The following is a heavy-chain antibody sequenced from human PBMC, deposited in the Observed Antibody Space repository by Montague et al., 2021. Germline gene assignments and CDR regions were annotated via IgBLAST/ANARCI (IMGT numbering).Heavy chain of an antibody. Sequence: SKTLSLTCTVSRSLINSDYYWGWIRQPPGKGLEWMGSVSHGGRTYYNPSLKSRVTISVDTSNNHFSLKLSSVTAADTAMYYCARERGRYYYMDIWGKGTTITVSS. J-gene: IGHJ6*03. CDR2: VSHGGRT. CDR3: ARERGRYYYMDI. V-gene: IGHV4-38-2*02. CDR1: RSLINSDYY.